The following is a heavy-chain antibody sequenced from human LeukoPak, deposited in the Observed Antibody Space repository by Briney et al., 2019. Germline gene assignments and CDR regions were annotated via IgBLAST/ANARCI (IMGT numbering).Heavy chain of an antibody. J-gene: IGHJ4*02. CDR3: ARGRDSSGWYAFDY. V-gene: IGHV1-3*01. Sequence: ASVKVSCKASGYTFTSYAMHWVRQAPGQRLEWMGWINAGNGNTKYSQKFQGRVTITADESTSTAYMELSSLRSEDTAVYYCARGRDSSGWYAFDYWGQGTLVTVSS. D-gene: IGHD6-19*01. CDR2: INAGNGNT. CDR1: GYTFTSYA.